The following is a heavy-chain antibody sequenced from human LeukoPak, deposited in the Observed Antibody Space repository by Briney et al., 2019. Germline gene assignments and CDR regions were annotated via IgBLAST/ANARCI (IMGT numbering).Heavy chain of an antibody. D-gene: IGHD3-10*01. V-gene: IGHV4-59*02. CDR2: IYYTGT. CDR1: GGSVSDYY. Sequence: SETLSLTCTVSGGSVSDYYWSWIRQSPGKGLEWIGYIYYTGTSYNPSLKSRVTISADTSKNQFSLNLSSVTAADTAVYYCARGRSSMVRGYYYYYMDVWGKGTTVTISS. CDR3: ARGRSSMVRGYYYYYMDV. J-gene: IGHJ6*03.